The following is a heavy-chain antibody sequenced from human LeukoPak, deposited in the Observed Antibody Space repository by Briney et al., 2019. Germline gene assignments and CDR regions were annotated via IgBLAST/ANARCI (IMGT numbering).Heavy chain of an antibody. D-gene: IGHD2-21*02. CDR3: ARDMVTAPRSWNYYYYYGMDV. J-gene: IGHJ6*02. V-gene: IGHV3-30-3*01. CDR2: ISYDGSNK. CDR1: GFTFSSYA. Sequence: GRSLRLSCAASGFTFSSYAMHWVRQAPGKGLEWVAVISYDGSNKYCADSVKGRFTISRDNSKNTLYLQMNSLRAEDTAVYYCARDMVTAPRSWNYYYYYGMDVWGQGTTVTVSS.